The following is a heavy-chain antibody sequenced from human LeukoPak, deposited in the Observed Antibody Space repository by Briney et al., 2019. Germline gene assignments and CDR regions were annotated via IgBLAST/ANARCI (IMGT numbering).Heavy chain of an antibody. CDR1: RFTFSSYG. V-gene: IGHV3-30*18. J-gene: IGHJ4*02. D-gene: IGHD3-9*01. CDR2: ISYDGSNK. Sequence: GRSLRLSCASSRFTFSSYGMHWVRQAPGKGLEWVAVISYDGSNKYYADSVEGRFTISRDNSKNTLYLQMNSLRADDTAVYYCAKGLRYSDNWGQGTLVTVSS. CDR3: AKGLRYSDN.